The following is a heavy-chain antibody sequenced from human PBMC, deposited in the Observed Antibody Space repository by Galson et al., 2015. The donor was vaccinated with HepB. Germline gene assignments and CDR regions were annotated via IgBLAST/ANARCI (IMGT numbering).Heavy chain of an antibody. CDR2: ISYDGSNK. V-gene: IGHV3-30*04. CDR1: GFTFSSYA. D-gene: IGHD3-10*01. Sequence: SLRLSCAASGFTFSSYAMHWVRQAPGKGLEWVAVISYDGSNKYYADSVKGRFTISRDNSKNTLYLQMNSLRAEDTAVYYCARAVTMVRERGYWGQGTLVTVSS. J-gene: IGHJ4*02. CDR3: ARAVTMVRERGY.